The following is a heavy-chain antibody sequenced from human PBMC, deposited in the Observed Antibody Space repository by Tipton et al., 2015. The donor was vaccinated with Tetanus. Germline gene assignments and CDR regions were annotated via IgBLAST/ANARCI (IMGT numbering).Heavy chain of an antibody. V-gene: IGHV5-51*01. CDR3: ASPYSDILTGYYEPARVDY. J-gene: IGHJ4*02. CDR2: IYPGDSDT. CDR1: GYSSTSYW. Sequence: MQLVQSGAEAKKPGESPKISCKGSGYSSTSYWIGWVRQSPGKGLVSMGIIYPGDSDTRFIPSFQAQVTIPADKSISTAYLQWSSLKASDPAMYYCASPYSDILTGYYEPARVDYWGQGTLVTVSS. D-gene: IGHD3-9*01.